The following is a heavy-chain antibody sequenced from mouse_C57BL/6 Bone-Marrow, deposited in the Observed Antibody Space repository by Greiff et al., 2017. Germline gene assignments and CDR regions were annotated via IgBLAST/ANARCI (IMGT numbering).Heavy chain of an antibody. Sequence: VQLQQSGAELVRPGASVKLSCKASGYTFTDYYINWVKQRPGQGLEWIARIYPGSGNTYYNEKFKGKATLTADKSSSTAYMQLSSLTSEDSAVYCCAREGSNYESAMDYWGQGTAVTVSS. CDR3: AREGSNYESAMDY. D-gene: IGHD2-5*01. V-gene: IGHV1-76*01. CDR2: IYPGSGNT. CDR1: GYTFTDYY. J-gene: IGHJ4*01.